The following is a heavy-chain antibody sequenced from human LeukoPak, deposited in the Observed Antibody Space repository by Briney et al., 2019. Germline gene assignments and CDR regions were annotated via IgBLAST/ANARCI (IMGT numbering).Heavy chain of an antibody. J-gene: IGHJ4*02. Sequence: ASVNVSCKASGYTFTSYYMHWVRQAPGQGLEWMGVINPSGGSTSYAQKFQGRVTMTRDTSTSTVYMELSSLRSEDTAVYYCAREQSVRIAARRGSLDYWGQGTLVTVSS. V-gene: IGHV1-46*01. CDR2: INPSGGST. CDR1: GYTFTSYY. D-gene: IGHD6-6*01. CDR3: AREQSVRIAARRGSLDY.